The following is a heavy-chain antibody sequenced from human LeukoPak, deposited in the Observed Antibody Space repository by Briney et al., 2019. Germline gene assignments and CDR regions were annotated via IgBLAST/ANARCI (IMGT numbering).Heavy chain of an antibody. J-gene: IGHJ4*02. CDR2: SSDSGDST. D-gene: IGHD6-13*01. CDR1: GFTFTKYA. Sequence: GGSQRLSCEASGFTFTKYAMSWVRQAPGRGLEWVSVSSDSGDSTYYADSVKGRFTISRDNSKTTLYLQMSSLRAEDTAIYYCAKDAARGAAAGTRGDYWGQGTLVTVSS. CDR3: AKDAARGAAAGTRGDY. V-gene: IGHV3-23*01.